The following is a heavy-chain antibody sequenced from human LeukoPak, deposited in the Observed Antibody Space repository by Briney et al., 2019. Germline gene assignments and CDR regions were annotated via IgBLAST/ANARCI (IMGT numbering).Heavy chain of an antibody. D-gene: IGHD2-15*01. Sequence: PSETLSLTCAVYGGSFSGYYWSWIRRPPGKGLEWIGEINHSGSTNYNPSLKSRVTISVDTSKNQFSLKLSSVTAADTAVYYCARGGGFVIDYWGQGTLVTVSS. CDR2: INHSGST. J-gene: IGHJ4*02. V-gene: IGHV4-34*01. CDR3: ARGGGFVIDY. CDR1: GGSFSGYY.